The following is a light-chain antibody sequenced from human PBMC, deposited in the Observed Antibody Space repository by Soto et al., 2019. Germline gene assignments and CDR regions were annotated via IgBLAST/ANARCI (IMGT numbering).Light chain of an antibody. J-gene: IGLJ2*01. V-gene: IGLV1-51*01. CDR1: TSNIGKNY. CDR3: ETWDTRLSVVI. CDR2: DNT. Sequence: QSVLTQPPSVSAAPGQKVTISCSGSTSNIGKNYVSWYQHLPGTAPKLLIYDNTKRPSGIPDRFSGSKSGTSATLVIAGLQTGDEADYYCETWDTRLSVVIFGGGTKLTVL.